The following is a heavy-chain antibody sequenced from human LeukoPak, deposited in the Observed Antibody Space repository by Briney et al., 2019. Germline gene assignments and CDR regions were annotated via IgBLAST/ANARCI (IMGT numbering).Heavy chain of an antibody. D-gene: IGHD3-16*02. CDR1: GYTFTSYD. CDR3: ARGVFQRTYYDYVWGSYRLGDAFDI. J-gene: IGHJ3*02. CDR2: MNPNSGNT. V-gene: IGHV1-8*01. Sequence: GASVTVSFTASGYTFTSYDINWVRQATGQGLEWMGWMNPNSGNTGYAQKFQGRVTMTRNTSISTAYMELSSLRSEDTAVYYCARGVFQRTYYDYVWGSYRLGDAFDIWGQGTMVTVSS.